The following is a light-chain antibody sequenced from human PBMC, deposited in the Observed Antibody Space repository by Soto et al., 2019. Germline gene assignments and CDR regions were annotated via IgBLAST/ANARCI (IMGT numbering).Light chain of an antibody. CDR1: QSVLYSSNNKNY. J-gene: IGKJ4*01. V-gene: IGKV4-1*01. CDR2: WAS. Sequence: DIVMTQSPDSLAVSLGERATINCKSSQSVLYSSNNKNYLAWYQQKPGQPPKLLIYWASNRESGVRDRFSGSGSGTDFTLSISSLQAEDVAVYYCQQYYSTPLTFGGGTKVEIK. CDR3: QQYYSTPLT.